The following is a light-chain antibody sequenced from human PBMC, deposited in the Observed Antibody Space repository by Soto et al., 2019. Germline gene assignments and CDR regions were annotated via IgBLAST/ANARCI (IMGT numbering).Light chain of an antibody. CDR3: SSYAGNNNLV. Sequence: QSALTQPPSASGSPGQSVTISCTGTSNDIGTYNFVSWYQQRPGKAPKLMIYEVTERPSGVPDRFSGSKSGNMASLTVSGLQADDEADYYCSSYAGNNNLVFGGGTKLTVL. V-gene: IGLV2-8*01. CDR1: SNDIGTYNF. CDR2: EVT. J-gene: IGLJ3*02.